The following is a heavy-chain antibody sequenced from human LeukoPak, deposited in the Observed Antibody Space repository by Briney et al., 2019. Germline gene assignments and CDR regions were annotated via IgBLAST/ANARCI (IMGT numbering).Heavy chain of an antibody. CDR3: ARGYSGEEDWFDP. CDR1: GYTFTGYY. V-gene: IGHV1-2*02. D-gene: IGHD5-12*01. J-gene: IGHJ5*02. Sequence: ASVKVSCKASGYTFTGYYMHWVRQAPGQGLEWMGWINPKSGGTNYAQKFQGRVTMTRDTSISTAYMELSRLRSDDTAVYYCARGYSGEEDWFDPWGQGTLVTVSS. CDR2: INPKSGGT.